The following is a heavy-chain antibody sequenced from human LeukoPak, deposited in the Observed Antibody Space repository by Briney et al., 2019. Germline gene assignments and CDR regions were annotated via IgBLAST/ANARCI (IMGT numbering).Heavy chain of an antibody. CDR3: ATCYGSSGYFFDY. V-gene: IGHV4-39*01. J-gene: IGHJ4*02. D-gene: IGHD3-22*01. Sequence: PSETLSLTCTVTGGSISSSRYYWGWIRQPPGKGLEWIGSIYYSGSTYYNPSLKSRVTISVDTSKNQFSLKQSSVTAADTAVYYCATCYGSSGYFFDYWGQGTLVTVSS. CDR2: IYYSGST. CDR1: GGSISSSRYY.